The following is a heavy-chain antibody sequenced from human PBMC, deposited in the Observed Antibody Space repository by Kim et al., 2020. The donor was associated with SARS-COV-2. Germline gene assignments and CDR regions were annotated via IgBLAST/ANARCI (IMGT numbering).Heavy chain of an antibody. CDR2: ISSSGNTM. V-gene: IGHV3-48*03. D-gene: IGHD3-10*01. J-gene: IGHJ4*02. CDR1: GFTFSNYE. Sequence: GGSLRLSCAGSGFTFSNYEMNWVRQAPGRGLEWVSYISSSGNTMHYADSVRGRFTISRHNAKNSLYLQMNSLRAEDTGVYYCAREGDRQKYFDYWGQGSLVTVSS. CDR3: AREGDRQKYFDY.